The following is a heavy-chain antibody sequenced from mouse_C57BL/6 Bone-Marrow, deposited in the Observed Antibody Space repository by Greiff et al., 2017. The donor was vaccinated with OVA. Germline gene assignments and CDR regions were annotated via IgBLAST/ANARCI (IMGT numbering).Heavy chain of an antibody. CDR2: IRSGGST. Sequence: QVQLQQSGPGLVQPSQSLSITCTVSGFSLTSYCVHWVRQSPGKGLEWLGVIRSGGSTDYNAAFISRLSISKDNSNSQVFFKMNSLQADTTAIYYCARSIGLRYYAMDYWGQGTSVTVAS. D-gene: IGHD1-1*01. CDR1: GFSLTSYC. J-gene: IGHJ4*01. CDR3: ARSIGLRYYAMDY. V-gene: IGHV2-2*01.